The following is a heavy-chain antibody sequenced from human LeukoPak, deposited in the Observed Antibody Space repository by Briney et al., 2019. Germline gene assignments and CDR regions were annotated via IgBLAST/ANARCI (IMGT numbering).Heavy chain of an antibody. D-gene: IGHD5-18*01. Sequence: PSETLSLTCTVSGGSISSYYWSWIRQPPGKGLEWIGYIYYSGSTNYNPSLKSRVTISVDTSKNQFSLKLSSVTAADTAVYYCARAGPGSAMDDFDYWGQGTLVTVSS. J-gene: IGHJ4*02. V-gene: IGHV4-59*01. CDR1: GGSISSYY. CDR3: ARAGPGSAMDDFDY. CDR2: IYYSGST.